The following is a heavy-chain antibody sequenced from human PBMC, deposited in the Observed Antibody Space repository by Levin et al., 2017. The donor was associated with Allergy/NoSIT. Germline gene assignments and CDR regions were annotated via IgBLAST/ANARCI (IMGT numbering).Heavy chain of an antibody. V-gene: IGHV3-48*03. CDR3: ARARSFYYGMDV. CDR2: ISSSGSNR. Sequence: SCAVSEFTFSSYEMNWVRQAPGKGLEWISYISSSGSNRYYADSVKGRFTISRDNAKNSLYLQMNSLRAEDTAVYYCARARSFYYGMDVWGQGTTVTVSS. CDR1: EFTFSSYE. J-gene: IGHJ6*02.